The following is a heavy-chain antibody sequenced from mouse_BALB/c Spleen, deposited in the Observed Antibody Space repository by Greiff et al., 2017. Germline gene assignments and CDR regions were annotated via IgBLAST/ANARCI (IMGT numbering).Heavy chain of an antibody. V-gene: IGHV1-80*01. CDR3: ARGRFITTVVATLYYFDY. CDR1: GYAFSSYW. CDR2: IYPGDGDT. J-gene: IGHJ2*01. D-gene: IGHD1-1*01. Sequence: QVQLQQSGAELVRPGSSVKISCKASGYAFSSYWMNWVKQRPGQGLEWIGQIYPGDGDTNYNGKFKGKATLTADKSSSTAYMQLSSLTSEDSAVYFCARGRFITTVVATLYYFDYWGQGTTLTVSS.